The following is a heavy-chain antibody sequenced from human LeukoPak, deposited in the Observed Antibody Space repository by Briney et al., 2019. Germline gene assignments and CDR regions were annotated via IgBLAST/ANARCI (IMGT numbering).Heavy chain of an antibody. CDR2: IYYSGST. Sequence: PSETLSLTCTVSGGSISSSSYYWGWIRQPPGKGLEWIGSIYYSGSTYYNPSLKSRVTISVDTSKNQFSLKLSSVTAADTAVYYCARGPYGDYRTPFGYWGQGTLVTVSS. D-gene: IGHD4-17*01. CDR1: GGSISSSSYY. CDR3: ARGPYGDYRTPFGY. V-gene: IGHV4-39*01. J-gene: IGHJ4*02.